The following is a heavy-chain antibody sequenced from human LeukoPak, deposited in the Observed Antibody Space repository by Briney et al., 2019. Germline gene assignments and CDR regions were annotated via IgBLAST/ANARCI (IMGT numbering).Heavy chain of an antibody. Sequence: QSGGSLRLSCAASGFIFSDYRMAWVRQAPGKGLEWMANIKQDGSQTYYVDSVKGRFTISRDNAKNSLYLQMNSLRAEDTALYYCARKGLPDYWGQGTLVTVSS. CDR2: IKQDGSQT. CDR3: ARKGLPDY. J-gene: IGHJ4*02. V-gene: IGHV3-7*01. CDR1: GFIFSDYR.